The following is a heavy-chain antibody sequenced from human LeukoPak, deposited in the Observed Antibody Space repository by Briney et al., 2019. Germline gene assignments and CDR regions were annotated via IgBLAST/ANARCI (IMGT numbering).Heavy chain of an antibody. V-gene: IGHV3-48*03. D-gene: IGHD3-22*01. CDR1: GFTFSSYE. CDR3: ARNRGYGFSDY. CDR2: IGSGGTV. J-gene: IGHJ4*02. Sequence: GGSLRLSCAASGFTFSSYEIHWVRQAPGKGLEWVSYIGSGGTVFYADSVKGRFTISRGNAKNSLYLQMNSLRAEDTAVYYCARNRGYGFSDYWGQGTLVTVSS.